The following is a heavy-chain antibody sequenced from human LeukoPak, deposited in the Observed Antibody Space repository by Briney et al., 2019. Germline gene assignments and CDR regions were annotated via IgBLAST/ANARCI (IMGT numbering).Heavy chain of an antibody. CDR2: INHSGST. Sequence: NSSETLSLTCAVYGGSFSGYYWSWIRQPPGKGLEWIGEINHSGSTNYNPSLKSRVTISVDTSKNQFSLKLSSVTAADTAVYYCARGEASFRWPRKDAFDIWGQGTMVTVSS. D-gene: IGHD1-14*01. J-gene: IGHJ3*02. V-gene: IGHV4-34*01. CDR1: GGSFSGYY. CDR3: ARGEASFRWPRKDAFDI.